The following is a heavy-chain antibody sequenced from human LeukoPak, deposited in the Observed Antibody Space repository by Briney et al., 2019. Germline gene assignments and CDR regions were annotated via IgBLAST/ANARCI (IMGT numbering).Heavy chain of an antibody. CDR3: ARQVATFTYYFDY. D-gene: IGHD5-12*01. V-gene: IGHV4-59*08. CDR2: VFSSGSV. J-gene: IGHJ4*02. Sequence: PSETLSLTCTVSGDSMSNFYWSWIRQSPGKGLEWIGYVFSSGSVNYNPSLNSRLTISVDTSRNQFSLKLTSMTAADTAVYYCARQVATFTYYFDYWGQGTLVTVSS. CDR1: GDSMSNFY.